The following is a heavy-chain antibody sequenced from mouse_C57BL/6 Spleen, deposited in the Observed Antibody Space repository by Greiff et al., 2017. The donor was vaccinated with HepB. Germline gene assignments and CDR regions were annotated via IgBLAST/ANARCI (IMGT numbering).Heavy chain of an antibody. Sequence: VKLMESGAELARPGASVKLSCKASGYTFTSYGISWVKQRTGQGLEWIGEIYPRSGNTYYNEKFKGKATLTADKSSSTAYMELRSLTSEDSAVFFCARVGGTDAMDYWGQGTSVTVSS. CDR1: GYTFTSYG. CDR2: IYPRSGNT. D-gene: IGHD4-1*01. CDR3: ARVGGTDAMDY. J-gene: IGHJ4*01. V-gene: IGHV1-81*01.